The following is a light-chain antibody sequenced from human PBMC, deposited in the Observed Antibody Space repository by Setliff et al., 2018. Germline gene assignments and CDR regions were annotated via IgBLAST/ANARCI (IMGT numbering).Light chain of an antibody. V-gene: IGLV2-11*01. J-gene: IGLJ1*01. Sequence: QSALTQPRSVSGSPGQSVTISCTGSSSDVGAYNYVSWYQQHPGKAPKLMIYDVTKRPSGVPDRFSGSKSANTASLTISGLQAEDGADYYCSSYAGNFLFVFGIGTKVTVL. CDR3: SSYAGNFLFV. CDR2: DVT. CDR1: SSDVGAYNY.